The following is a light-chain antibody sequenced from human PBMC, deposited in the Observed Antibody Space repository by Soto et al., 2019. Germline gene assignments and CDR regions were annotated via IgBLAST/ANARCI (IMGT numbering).Light chain of an antibody. CDR1: QSVNIY. CDR2: GAS. Sequence: EIVMTQSPATLSVSPGERATLSCRASQSVNIYLAWYQQKPGRAPRLLIFGASYRATGIPARFSGSGSGTEFNLTISSLQSEDFAVYCCQQYDDWLRLTFGGGTKVEIK. CDR3: QQYDDWLRLT. J-gene: IGKJ4*01. V-gene: IGKV3D-15*01.